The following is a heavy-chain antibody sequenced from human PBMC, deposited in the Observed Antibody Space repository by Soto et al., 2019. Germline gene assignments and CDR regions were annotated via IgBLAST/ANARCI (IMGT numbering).Heavy chain of an antibody. CDR1: GYRFASYW. Sequence: ESLMGSCQGYGYRFASYWIIWVRQMPGKGLEWMGRIDPSDSYTNYSPSFQGHVTISADKSISTAYLQWSSLKASDTAMYYCAVSTYYYDSSGTGDYWGQGTLVPVSA. CDR3: AVSTYYYDSSGTGDY. CDR2: IDPSDSYT. V-gene: IGHV5-10-1*01. D-gene: IGHD3-22*01. J-gene: IGHJ4*02.